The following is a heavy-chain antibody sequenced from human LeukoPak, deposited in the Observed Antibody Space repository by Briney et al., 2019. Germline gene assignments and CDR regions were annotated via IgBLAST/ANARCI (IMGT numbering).Heavy chain of an antibody. CDR3: ARAQNGTLKY. V-gene: IGHV3-30*01. D-gene: IGHD1-26*01. CDR2: ISYDGSHQ. J-gene: IGHJ4*02. Sequence: GGSLRLACAASGFTFSNYAMHWVRQAPGKGLEWVAAISYDGSHQYSADSVKGRLTISRDNSRHTLFLQMNSLRPEDTAVYYRARAQNGTLKYWGQGTLVTVSS. CDR1: GFTFSNYA.